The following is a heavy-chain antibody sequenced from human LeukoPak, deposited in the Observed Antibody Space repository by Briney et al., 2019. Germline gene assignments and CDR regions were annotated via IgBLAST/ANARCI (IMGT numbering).Heavy chain of an antibody. Sequence: GASVKVSCKASGYTFTSYYLHWVRQAPGQGLEWMGLINPSGSSTSNTQKFQGRVTMTRDTSTSTVYMELSSLRSEDTAVYYCARVATYYDFWSGYYVQGDFDYWGQGTLVTVSS. CDR1: GYTFTSYY. CDR3: ARVATYYDFWSGYYVQGDFDY. D-gene: IGHD3-3*01. V-gene: IGHV1-46*01. CDR2: INPSGSST. J-gene: IGHJ4*02.